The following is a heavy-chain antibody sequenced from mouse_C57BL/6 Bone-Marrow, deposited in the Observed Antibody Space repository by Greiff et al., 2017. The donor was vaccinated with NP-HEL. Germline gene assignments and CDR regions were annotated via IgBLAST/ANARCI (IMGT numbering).Heavy chain of an antibody. CDR3: ARRGNYYGSSYTGYYFDY. D-gene: IGHD1-1*01. CDR2: ILPGSGST. V-gene: IGHV1-9*01. CDR1: GYTFTGYW. Sequence: VQLQQSGAELMKPGASVKLSCKATGYTFTGYWIEWVKQRPGHGLEWIGEILPGSGSTNYNEKFKGKATFTADTSSNTAYMQLSSLTTEDSAIYYCARRGNYYGSSYTGYYFDYWGQGTTLTVSS. J-gene: IGHJ2*01.